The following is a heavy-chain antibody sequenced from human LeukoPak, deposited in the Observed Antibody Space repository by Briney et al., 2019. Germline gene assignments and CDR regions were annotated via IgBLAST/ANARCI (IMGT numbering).Heavy chain of an antibody. Sequence: PGGSLRLSCAGSGFIVSRNYMSWVRQAPGKGLEWVSVIYSGGSTYYADSVKGRFTISRDNSKNTLYVQMNSLRAEDTAVYYCAKLLCSDGICGVDVWGKGTTVTVSS. CDR2: IYSGGST. CDR3: AKLLCSDGICGVDV. D-gene: IGHD2-15*01. V-gene: IGHV3-66*02. J-gene: IGHJ6*04. CDR1: GFIVSRNY.